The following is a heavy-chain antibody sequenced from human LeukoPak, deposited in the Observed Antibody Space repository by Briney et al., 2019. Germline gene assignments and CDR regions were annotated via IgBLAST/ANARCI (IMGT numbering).Heavy chain of an antibody. J-gene: IGHJ3*02. Sequence: SSETLSLTCTVSGGSISSYYWSWIRQPAGKGLEWIGRIYTSGSTNYNPSLKSRVTMSVDTSKNQFSLKLSSVTAADTAVYYCASDYYYDDNLLDPRAFDIWGQGTMVTVSS. V-gene: IGHV4-4*07. CDR2: IYTSGST. CDR1: GGSISSYY. D-gene: IGHD3-22*01. CDR3: ASDYYYDDNLLDPRAFDI.